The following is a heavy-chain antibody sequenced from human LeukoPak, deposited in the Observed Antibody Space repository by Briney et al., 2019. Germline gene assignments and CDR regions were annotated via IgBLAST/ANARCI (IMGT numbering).Heavy chain of an antibody. J-gene: IGHJ4*02. D-gene: IGHD1-26*01. CDR3: ARHPASGSYYESVGFYDY. V-gene: IGHV4-39*01. Sequence: PSETLSLTCTVSGGSISSSSYYWGWIRQPPGKGLEWIRSIYYSGSTYYNSSLKSRVTISVYTSKNQFSLKLTTVTAADTAVYYCARHPASGSYYESVGFYDYWGRGTLVTVSS. CDR1: GGSISSSSYY. CDR2: IYYSGST.